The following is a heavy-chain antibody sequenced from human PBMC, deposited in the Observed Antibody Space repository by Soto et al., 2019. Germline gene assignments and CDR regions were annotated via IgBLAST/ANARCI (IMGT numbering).Heavy chain of an antibody. J-gene: IGHJ3*02. CDR3: AESAGGDAFDI. CDR2: IDPSDSYT. V-gene: IGHV5-10-1*01. CDR1: GYSFTSYW. Sequence: GESLKISCKGSGYSFTSYWISWVRQMPGKGLEWMGRIDPSDSYTNYSPSFQGHVTISADESISTAYLQWSSLKASDTAMYYCAESAGGDAFDIWGQGTMVTVSS. D-gene: IGHD2-8*02.